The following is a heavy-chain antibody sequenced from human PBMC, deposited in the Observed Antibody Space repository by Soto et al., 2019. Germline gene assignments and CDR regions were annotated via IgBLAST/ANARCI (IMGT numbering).Heavy chain of an antibody. Sequence: VQLVESGGGVVQPGRSLRLSCAASGFTFSSYAMHWVRQAPGKGLEWVAVISYDGSNKYYADSVKGRFTISRDNSKNTLYLQMNSLRAEDTAVYYCARDKDYGDYSENWGQGTLVTVSS. V-gene: IGHV3-30-3*01. CDR1: GFTFSSYA. J-gene: IGHJ4*02. CDR3: ARDKDYGDYSEN. CDR2: ISYDGSNK. D-gene: IGHD4-17*01.